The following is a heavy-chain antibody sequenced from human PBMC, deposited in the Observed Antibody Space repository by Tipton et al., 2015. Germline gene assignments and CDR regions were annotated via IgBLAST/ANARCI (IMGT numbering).Heavy chain of an antibody. D-gene: IGHD4-23*01. CDR1: GGSISSGGYY. CDR3: ASRGAHGGNLPFDY. Sequence: TLSLTCTVSGGSISSGGYYWSWIRQHPGKGLEWIGSIYYSGSTSYNPSLKTRITVSLDTSKDQFSLKLSSVTAADTAVYYCASRGAHGGNLPFDYWGQGTLVTVSS. CDR2: IYYSGST. J-gene: IGHJ4*02. V-gene: IGHV4-39*01.